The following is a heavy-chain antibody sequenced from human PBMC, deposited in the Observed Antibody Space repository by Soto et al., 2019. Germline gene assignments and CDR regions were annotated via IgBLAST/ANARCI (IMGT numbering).Heavy chain of an antibody. CDR1: GYTFTNYG. CDR2: SSAYNDNT. CDR3: SRDITTVGLGYYYYGLDV. Sequence: ASVKVSCKAPGYTFTNYGISWVRQAPGQGVEWMRWSSAYNDNTDYAQNLQGRVTMTTDTSTNTAYMELRSLRSDDTAVYYCSRDITTVGLGYYYYGLDVWGQGTTVTVSS. J-gene: IGHJ6*02. D-gene: IGHD4-4*01. V-gene: IGHV1-18*04.